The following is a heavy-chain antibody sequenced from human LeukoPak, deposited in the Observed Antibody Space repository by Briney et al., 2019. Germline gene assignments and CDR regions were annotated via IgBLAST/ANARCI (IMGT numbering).Heavy chain of an antibody. CDR1: GFTFSSYA. CDR3: AKGTLGYCSGGSCYSVY. CDR2: ISGSGGST. V-gene: IGHV3-23*01. D-gene: IGHD2-15*01. Sequence: GGSLRLSCAASGFTFSSYAMSWVRQAPGKGLEWVSAISGSGGSTYYADSVKGRFTISRDNSKNTLYLQMNSLRAEDTAVYYCAKGTLGYCSGGSCYSVYWGQGTLVTVSS. J-gene: IGHJ4*02.